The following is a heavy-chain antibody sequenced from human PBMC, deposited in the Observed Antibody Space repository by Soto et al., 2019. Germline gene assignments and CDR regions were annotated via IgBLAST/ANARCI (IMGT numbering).Heavy chain of an antibody. D-gene: IGHD6-6*01. Sequence: QVQLVQSGAEVKKPGASVKVSCKASGYTFTGYYMHWVRQAPGQGLEWMGWINPNSGGTNYAQKFQGRVTMTRDPSISTAYMELSRLGSDGTAVYYCAREWYGTSSSAPVWGMDVWGQGTTVTVSS. J-gene: IGHJ6*02. V-gene: IGHV1-2*02. CDR1: GYTFTGYY. CDR2: INPNSGGT. CDR3: AREWYGTSSSAPVWGMDV.